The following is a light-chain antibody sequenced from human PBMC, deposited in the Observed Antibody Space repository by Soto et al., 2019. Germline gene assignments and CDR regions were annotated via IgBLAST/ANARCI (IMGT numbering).Light chain of an antibody. CDR2: KAS. CDR1: QSISNW. CDR3: QQYNGLIT. Sequence: PSTLSASVGDRVTITCRASQSISNWLAWYQQKPGKAPKLLIYKASSLESGVPSRFSGSGSGTEFTLTISSLQPDDFATYYCQQYNGLITFGQGTRLEIK. J-gene: IGKJ5*01. V-gene: IGKV1-5*03.